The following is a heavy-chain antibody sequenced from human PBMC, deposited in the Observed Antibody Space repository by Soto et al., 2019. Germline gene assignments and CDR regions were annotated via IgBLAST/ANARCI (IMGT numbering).Heavy chain of an antibody. CDR2: MYHSGST. CDR3: ANRKGWASPFDY. J-gene: IGHJ4*02. V-gene: IGHV4-4*02. Sequence: QVQLQESGPGLVKPSGTLSLTCAVSGGSISSSNWWSWFRQPPGKGLDWIREMYHSGSTNYDPSLRMRVTRSVAESTPHRSPSPNSVTAAATAVYYCANRKGWASPFDYWARGTLVTVSS. D-gene: IGHD1-26*01. CDR1: GGSISSSNW.